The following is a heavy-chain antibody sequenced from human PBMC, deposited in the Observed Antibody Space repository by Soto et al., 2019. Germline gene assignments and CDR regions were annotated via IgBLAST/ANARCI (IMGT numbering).Heavy chain of an antibody. V-gene: IGHV1-69*01. D-gene: IGHD2-2*02. Sequence: QVQLVQSGAEVKKPGSSVKVSCKASGGTFSSYAISWVRQAPGQGLEWMGGIIPIFGTANYAQKFQGRVTITADEATSTAYRELSSLRSEDTAVYYCARPYQDIVVVPAAIPPIYYYYGMDVWGQGTTVTVSS. J-gene: IGHJ6*02. CDR3: ARPYQDIVVVPAAIPPIYYYYGMDV. CDR2: IIPIFGTA. CDR1: GGTFSSYA.